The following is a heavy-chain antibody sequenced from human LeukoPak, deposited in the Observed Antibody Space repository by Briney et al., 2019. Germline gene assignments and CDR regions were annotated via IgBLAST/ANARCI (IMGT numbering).Heavy chain of an antibody. D-gene: IGHD6-13*01. J-gene: IGHJ4*02. CDR3: ARDEWHSSSWYGVY. V-gene: IGHV3-21*04. CDR1: GFTFSSYS. CDR2: ISSSSSYI. Sequence: PGGSLKLSCAASGFTFSSYSMNWVRQAPGKGLEWVSSISSSSSYIYYADSVKGRFTISRDNAKNSLYLQMNSLRAEDTAVYYCARDEWHSSSWYGVYWGQGTLVTVSS.